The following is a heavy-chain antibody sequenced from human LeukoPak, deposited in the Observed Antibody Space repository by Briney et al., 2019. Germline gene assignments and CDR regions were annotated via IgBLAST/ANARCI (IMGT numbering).Heavy chain of an antibody. CDR3: ARVGGSYCGGDCYTLFYYYMDV. CDR2: IYYSGST. V-gene: IGHV4-59*01. CDR1: GGSISSYY. D-gene: IGHD2-21*02. Sequence: SETLSLTCTVSGGSISSYYWSWIRQPPGKGLEWIGYIYYSGSTNYNPSLKSRVTISVDTSKNQFSLELSSVTAADTAVYYCARVGGSYCGGDCYTLFYYYMDVWGKGTTVTVSS. J-gene: IGHJ6*03.